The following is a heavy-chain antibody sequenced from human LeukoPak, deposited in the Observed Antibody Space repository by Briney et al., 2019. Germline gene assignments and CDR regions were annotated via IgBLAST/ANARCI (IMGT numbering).Heavy chain of an antibody. Sequence: GGSLRLSCAASGFTFSSYAMHWVRQAPGKGLEWVAVISYDGSNKYYADSVKGRFTISRDNSKNTLYLQMNSLRAEDTAVYYCAREVPATISYYYYYMDVWGRGTTVTVSS. CDR2: ISYDGSNK. J-gene: IGHJ6*03. V-gene: IGHV3-30-3*01. CDR3: AREVPATISYYYYYMDV. CDR1: GFTFSSYA. D-gene: IGHD2-2*01.